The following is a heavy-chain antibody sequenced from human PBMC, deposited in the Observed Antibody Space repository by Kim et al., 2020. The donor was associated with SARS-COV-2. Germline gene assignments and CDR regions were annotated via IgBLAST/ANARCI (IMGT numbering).Heavy chain of an antibody. D-gene: IGHD3-22*01. J-gene: IGHJ5*02. CDR3: AGSTMIPRWFDP. V-gene: IGHV4-59*13. CDR2: IYYSGSA. CDR1: GGSIGSYY. Sequence: SETLSLTCTVSGGSIGSYYWSWIRQSPGKGLEWIGYIYYSGSAYYNPSLKSRVTISLDTSKNQFSLKLSAVTAADTAVYYCAGSTMIPRWFDPWGQGTLV.